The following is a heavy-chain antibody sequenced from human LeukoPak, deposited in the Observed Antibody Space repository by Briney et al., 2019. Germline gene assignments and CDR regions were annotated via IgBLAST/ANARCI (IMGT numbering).Heavy chain of an antibody. CDR2: ITGAGGGT. Sequence: GGALRLSCAASGFFFCSYVMAWVRQAPGKGLEWVADITGAGGGTNYADCVKGRFTISRDNSENSVHLQMNSLRVEDTAVYYCVKGPRRYSGRYDSWGQGTLVTVSP. CDR3: VKGPRRYSGRYDS. D-gene: IGHD1-26*01. J-gene: IGHJ4*02. CDR1: GFFFCSYV. V-gene: IGHV3-23*01.